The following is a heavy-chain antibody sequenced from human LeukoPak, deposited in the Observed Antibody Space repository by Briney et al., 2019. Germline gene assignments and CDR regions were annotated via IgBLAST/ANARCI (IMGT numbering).Heavy chain of an antibody. D-gene: IGHD6-6*01. J-gene: IGHJ4*02. CDR3: AGSSSSWDLRIFDY. V-gene: IGHV4-31*03. CDR2: IYYSGST. Sequence: SETLSLTCTVSGGSISSGGYHWSWIRQHPGKGLEWIGYIYYSGSTYYNPSLKSRVTISVDTSKNQFSLKLSSVTAADTAVYYCAGSSSSWDLRIFDYWGQGTLVTVSS. CDR1: GGSISSGGYH.